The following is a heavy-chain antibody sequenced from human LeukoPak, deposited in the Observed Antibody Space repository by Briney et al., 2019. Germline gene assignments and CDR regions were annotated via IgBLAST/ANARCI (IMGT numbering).Heavy chain of an antibody. V-gene: IGHV4-39*01. Sequence: SETLSLTCTVSGGSISSSSHSWGWIRQPPGKGLEWTGSIFYTGRTYYNPSLKSRVTISVDTSKNQFSLKVSSVTAADTAVYYCAQSLGSSNWIGNWFDPWGQGTLVTVSS. D-gene: IGHD6-13*01. J-gene: IGHJ5*02. CDR3: AQSLGSSNWIGNWFDP. CDR1: GGSISSSSHS. CDR2: IFYTGRT.